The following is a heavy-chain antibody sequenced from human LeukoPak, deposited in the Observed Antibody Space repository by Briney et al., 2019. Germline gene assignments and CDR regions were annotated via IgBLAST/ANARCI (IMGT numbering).Heavy chain of an antibody. Sequence: GGSLRLSCAASGFTFSNAWMSWVRQAPGKGLEWVGRIKSKTDGGTTDYAAPVKGRFTISRDDSKNTLYLQMNSLKTEDTAVCYCTTDGAYNWNDVAWFDPWGQGTLVTVSS. CDR1: GFTFSNAW. J-gene: IGHJ5*02. CDR3: TTDGAYNWNDVAWFDP. CDR2: IKSKTDGGTT. V-gene: IGHV3-15*01. D-gene: IGHD1-1*01.